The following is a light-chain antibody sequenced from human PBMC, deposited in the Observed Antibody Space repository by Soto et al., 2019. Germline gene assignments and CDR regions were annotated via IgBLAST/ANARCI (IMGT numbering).Light chain of an antibody. J-gene: IGLJ2*01. CDR3: TSYTSSSHVV. V-gene: IGLV2-14*01. CDR1: SSDVGGYKY. Sequence: QSALTQPASVSGSPGQSITISCTGTSSDVGGYKYVSWYQQHPGTAPKLMIYEVSNRPSGVSNRFSGSKSGNTSSLTICGLQDEDEADYYCTSYTSSSHVVFGGGTQLTVL. CDR2: EVS.